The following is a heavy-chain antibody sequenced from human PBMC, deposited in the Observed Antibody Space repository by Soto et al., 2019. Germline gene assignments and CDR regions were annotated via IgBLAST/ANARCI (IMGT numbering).Heavy chain of an antibody. Sequence: ASVKVSCKASGGTFSSYTISWVRQAPGQGLEWMGRIIPILGIANYAQKFQGRVTITADKSTSTAYMELSSLRSEDTAVYYCAVTTEGRSGNFDYWGQGTLVTVSS. V-gene: IGHV1-69*02. CDR3: AVTTEGRSGNFDY. J-gene: IGHJ4*02. CDR2: IIPILGIA. D-gene: IGHD4-17*01. CDR1: GGTFSSYT.